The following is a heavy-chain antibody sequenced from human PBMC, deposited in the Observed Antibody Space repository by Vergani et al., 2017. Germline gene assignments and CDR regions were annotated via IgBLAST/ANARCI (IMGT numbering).Heavy chain of an antibody. Sequence: QVQLQQWGAGLLKPSETLSLTCAVYGGSFSGYYWGWIRQPPGKGLEWIGSIYYSGSTYYNPSLKSRVTISVDTSKNQFSLKLSSVTAADTAVYYCARGNDFWSGYYWAFDIWGQGTMVTVSS. CDR3: ARGNDFWSGYYWAFDI. D-gene: IGHD3-3*01. J-gene: IGHJ3*02. V-gene: IGHV4-34*01. CDR1: GGSFSGYY. CDR2: IYYSGST.